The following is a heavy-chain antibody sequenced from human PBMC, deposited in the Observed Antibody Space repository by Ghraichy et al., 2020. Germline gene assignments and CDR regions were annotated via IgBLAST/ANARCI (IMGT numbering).Heavy chain of an antibody. J-gene: IGHJ6*02. V-gene: IGHV3-74*01. Sequence: GGSLRLSCTASGFTLRTYWMHWVRQGPGKGLVSVAHISGDGTVVNYAASVKGRFTVSRDNAKNTVYLQMDSLRADDMGVYYCARKGVRRGGSDCSICGMDVWGQGTTVTVSS. CDR2: ISGDGTVV. D-gene: IGHD2-21*02. CDR3: ARKGVRRGGSDCSICGMDV. CDR1: GFTLRTYW.